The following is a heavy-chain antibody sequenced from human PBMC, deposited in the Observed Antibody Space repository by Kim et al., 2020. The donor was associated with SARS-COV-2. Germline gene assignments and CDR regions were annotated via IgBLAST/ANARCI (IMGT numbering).Heavy chain of an antibody. J-gene: IGHJ3*02. D-gene: IGHD2-2*01. Sequence: GGSLRLSCAASGFTFSTYAMSWVRQAPGKGLEWVSGIGGSGGSAYYADSVKGRFTISRDNSKNTLYLQMNSLRAGDTAVYYCAKDIVVVPAAEGGAFDIRGQGTMVTVSS. V-gene: IGHV3-23*01. CDR2: IGGSGGSA. CDR3: AKDIVVVPAAEGGAFDI. CDR1: GFTFSTYA.